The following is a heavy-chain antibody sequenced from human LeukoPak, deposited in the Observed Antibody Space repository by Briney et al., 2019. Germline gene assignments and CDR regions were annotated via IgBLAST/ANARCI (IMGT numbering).Heavy chain of an antibody. J-gene: IGHJ4*02. D-gene: IGHD3-3*01. Sequence: GGSLRLSCAASGFTFSSYSMNWVRQAPGKGLEWVSSISSSSSYIYYADSVKGRFTISRDNAKNSLYLQMNSLRAEDTAVYYCAKDPIFGVVITEYYFDYWGQGTLVTVSS. CDR2: ISSSSSYI. V-gene: IGHV3-21*04. CDR1: GFTFSSYS. CDR3: AKDPIFGVVITEYYFDY.